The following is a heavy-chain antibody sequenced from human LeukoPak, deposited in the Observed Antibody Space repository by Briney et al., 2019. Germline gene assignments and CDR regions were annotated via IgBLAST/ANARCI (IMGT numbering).Heavy chain of an antibody. J-gene: IGHJ4*02. CDR2: ISWNSGSI. CDR3: AKAVSSGYDSRNDY. Sequence: GRSLRLSCAASGFTFDDYAMHWVRQAPGKGLEWVSGISWNSGSIGYADSVKGRFTISRDNAKNSLYLQMNSLRAEDTALYYCAKAVSSGYDSRNDYWGQGTLVTVSS. V-gene: IGHV3-9*01. CDR1: GFTFDDYA. D-gene: IGHD3-22*01.